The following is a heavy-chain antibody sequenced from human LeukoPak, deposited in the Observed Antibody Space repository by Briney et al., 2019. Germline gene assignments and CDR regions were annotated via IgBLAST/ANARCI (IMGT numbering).Heavy chain of an antibody. J-gene: IGHJ3*02. D-gene: IGHD2-15*01. V-gene: IGHV3-23*01. Sequence: GGSLRLSCAASGFTFSSYAMSWVRQAPEKGLEWVSTISGSGGGTYYADSVKGRFTISRDDSKNTLYLQMNSLRAEDTAVYYCARDGGLGYCSGGSYYRPVDAFDIWGQGTMVTVSS. CDR2: ISGSGGGT. CDR1: GFTFSSYA. CDR3: ARDGGLGYCSGGSYYRPVDAFDI.